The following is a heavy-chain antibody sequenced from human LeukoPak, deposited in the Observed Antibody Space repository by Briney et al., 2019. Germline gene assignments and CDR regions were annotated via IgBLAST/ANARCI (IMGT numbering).Heavy chain of an antibody. Sequence: SVKVSCKASGGTFSSYAISWVRQAPGQGLEWMGRIIPILGIANYAQKFQGRVTMTRDTSISTAYMEVSRLTSDDTAVYYCARDGNFDIWGQGTMVVVSS. CDR1: GGTFSSYA. J-gene: IGHJ3*02. V-gene: IGHV1-69*04. CDR3: ARDGNFDI. CDR2: IIPILGIA.